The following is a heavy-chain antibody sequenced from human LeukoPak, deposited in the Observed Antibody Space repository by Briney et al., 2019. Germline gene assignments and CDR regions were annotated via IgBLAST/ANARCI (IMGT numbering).Heavy chain of an antibody. V-gene: IGHV3-21*01. CDR2: ISSSSSYI. CDR3: AKVPYSSRERGGGY. CDR1: GFTFSSYS. Sequence: PGGSLRLSCAASGFTFSSYSMNWVRQAPGKGLEWVSSISSSSSYIYYADSVKGRFTISRDNAKNSLYLQMNSLRAEDTAVYYCAKVPYSSRERGGGYWGQGTLVTVSS. D-gene: IGHD6-13*01. J-gene: IGHJ4*02.